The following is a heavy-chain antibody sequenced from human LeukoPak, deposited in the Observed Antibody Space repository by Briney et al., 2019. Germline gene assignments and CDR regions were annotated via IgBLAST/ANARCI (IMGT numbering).Heavy chain of an antibody. CDR1: GYTFTSYG. CDR3: ARVNVGSGSYWYYFDY. CDR2: ISAYNGNT. Sequence: ASVKVSCKASGYTFTSYGISWERQAPGQGLEWMGWISAYNGNTNYAQKLQGRVTMTTDTSTSTAYVELRSLRSDDTAVYYCARVNVGSGSYWYYFDYWGQGTLVTVSS. J-gene: IGHJ4*02. V-gene: IGHV1-18*01. D-gene: IGHD1-26*01.